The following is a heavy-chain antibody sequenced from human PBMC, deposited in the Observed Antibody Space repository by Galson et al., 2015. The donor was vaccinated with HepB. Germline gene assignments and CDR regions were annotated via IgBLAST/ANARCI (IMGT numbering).Heavy chain of an antibody. V-gene: IGHV3-30*18. D-gene: IGHD4-23*01. J-gene: IGHJ4*02. Sequence: SLRLSCAASGFTFSSYGMHWVRQAPGKGLEWVAVISYDGSNKYYADSVKGRFTISRDNSKNTLYLQMNSLRAEDTAVYSCAKDRSTKWSLDYWGQGTLVTVSS. CDR3: AKDRSTKWSLDY. CDR1: GFTFSSYG. CDR2: ISYDGSNK.